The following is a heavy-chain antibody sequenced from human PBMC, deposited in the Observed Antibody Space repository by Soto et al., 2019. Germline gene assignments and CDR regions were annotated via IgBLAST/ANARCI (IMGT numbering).Heavy chain of an antibody. J-gene: IGHJ4*02. CDR1: GLTFSTYA. V-gene: IGHV3-23*01. Sequence: EGQLLESGGGLVQPGGSLRLSCAASGLTFSTYAMNWVRQAPGKGLEWVSFINPSGDITYYGDSVKGRFTISRANSKNTMSLQMNSLRAEDTALYDCAISLRRSALSSVYLDYRGQGTLFTVPS. CDR2: INPSGDIT. CDR3: AISLRRSALSSVYLDY.